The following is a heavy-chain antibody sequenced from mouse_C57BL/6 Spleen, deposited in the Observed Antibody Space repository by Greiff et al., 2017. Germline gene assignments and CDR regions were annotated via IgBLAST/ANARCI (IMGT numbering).Heavy chain of an antibody. J-gene: IGHJ4*01. D-gene: IGHD2-2*01. CDR2: INPNNGGT. Sequence: EVQLQQSGPELVKPGASVKISCKASGYTFTDYYMNWVKQSHGKSLEWIGDINPNNGGTSYNQKFKGKATLTVDKSSSTAYMELRSLTSEDSAVYYYARARLRRAMDCWGQGTSVTVSS. CDR1: GYTFTDYY. CDR3: ARARLRRAMDC. V-gene: IGHV1-26*01.